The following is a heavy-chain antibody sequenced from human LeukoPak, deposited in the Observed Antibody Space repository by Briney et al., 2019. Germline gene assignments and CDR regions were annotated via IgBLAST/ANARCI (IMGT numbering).Heavy chain of an antibody. V-gene: IGHV4-38-2*01. J-gene: IGHJ4*02. CDR3: ARLWFLEWLFDY. CDR2: IYHSGST. D-gene: IGHD3-3*01. Sequence: SETLSLTCAVSGYSISSGYYWGWIRQPPGKGLEWIGSIYHSGSTYYNPSLKSRVTISVDTSKNQLSLKLSSVTAADTAVYYCARLWFLEWLFDYWGQGTLVTVSS. CDR1: GYSISSGYY.